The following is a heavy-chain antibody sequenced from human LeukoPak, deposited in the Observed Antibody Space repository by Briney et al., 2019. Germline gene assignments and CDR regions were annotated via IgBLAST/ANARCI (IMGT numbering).Heavy chain of an antibody. CDR2: IHHSGST. D-gene: IGHD4-17*01. CDR3: ARGGDYRFDY. CDR1: GGSISSGSW. J-gene: IGHJ4*02. Sequence: PSGTLSLTCAVCGGSISSGSWWGWIRQPPGKGLEWIGEIHHSGSTNYNPSLKSRVTLSVDKSKNQLSLRLTSVTAADTAVYYCARGGDYRFDYWGQGTLVTVSS. V-gene: IGHV4-4*02.